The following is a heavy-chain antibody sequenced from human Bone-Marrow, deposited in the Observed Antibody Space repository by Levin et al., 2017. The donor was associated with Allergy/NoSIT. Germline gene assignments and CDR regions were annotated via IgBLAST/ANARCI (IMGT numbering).Heavy chain of an antibody. Sequence: GGSLRLSCAASGFTFSGYSMNWVRRAPGKWLEWVSYINSASTTTHYADSVKGRFTISRDNGKNSLYLQMNSLRAEDTAVYYCARDVQMVRKVIISNAFDIWGHGTMVTVSS. CDR3: ARDVQMVRKVIISNAFDI. V-gene: IGHV3-48*01. J-gene: IGHJ3*02. D-gene: IGHD3-10*01. CDR2: INSASTTT. CDR1: GFTFSGYS.